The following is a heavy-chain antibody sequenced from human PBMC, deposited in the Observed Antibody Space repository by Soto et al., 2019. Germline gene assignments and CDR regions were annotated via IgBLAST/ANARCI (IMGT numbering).Heavy chain of an antibody. D-gene: IGHD5-12*01. J-gene: IGHJ4*02. V-gene: IGHV3-15*01. Sequence: EVQLVESGGGLVKPGESLRLSCEASGASFTNAWMNWVRQAPGKGLEWVGRIKTRIDSATTDYAAPVKGRFTISRDDSHLTLYLQTDSLKTADTAVYYCTTEDPSWLRGLEYWGQGTLVTFAS. CDR2: IKTRIDSATT. CDR1: GASFTNAW. CDR3: TTEDPSWLRGLEY.